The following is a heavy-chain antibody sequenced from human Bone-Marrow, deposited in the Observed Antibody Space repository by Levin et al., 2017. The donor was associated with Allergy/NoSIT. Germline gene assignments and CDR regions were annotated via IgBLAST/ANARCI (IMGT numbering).Heavy chain of an antibody. Sequence: PGGSLRLSCTVSGGSISSYYWTWIRQPPGKGLEWIGYVYYSGSANYNPSLKSRVTISVDTFKNQVSLKLSSVTAADTAVYYCARGIYVDVDWYFDLWGRGTLVTVSS. V-gene: IGHV4-59*01. CDR3: ARGIYVDVDWYFDL. D-gene: IGHD5-12*01. J-gene: IGHJ2*01. CDR2: VYYSGSA. CDR1: GGSISSYY.